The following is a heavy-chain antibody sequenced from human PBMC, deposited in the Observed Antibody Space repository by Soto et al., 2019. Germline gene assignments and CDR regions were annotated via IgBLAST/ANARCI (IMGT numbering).Heavy chain of an antibody. D-gene: IGHD3-22*01. Sequence: SETLSLTCTVSGGSVSSGSYHWSWIRQPPGKGLEWIGYIYYSGSTNYNPSLKSRVTISVDTSKNQFSLKLSSVTAADTAVYYCARAFDSSGYPKSGRGWASYGMDVWGQGTTVTVSS. CDR3: ARAFDSSGYPKSGRGWASYGMDV. V-gene: IGHV4-61*01. CDR1: GGSVSSGSYH. CDR2: IYYSGST. J-gene: IGHJ6*02.